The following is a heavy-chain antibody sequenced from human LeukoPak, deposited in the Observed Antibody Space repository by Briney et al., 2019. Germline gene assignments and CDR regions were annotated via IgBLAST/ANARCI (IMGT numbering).Heavy chain of an antibody. D-gene: IGHD6-13*01. CDR3: AKDVGTAALFVWYFDL. J-gene: IGHJ2*01. Sequence: PGGSLRLSCAASGFTFSCYAMHWVRQAPGKGLEWVAAISYDGSNKYYADSVKGRFTISRDNSKDTLYLQMNSLRAEDTAIYYCAKDVGTAALFVWYFDLWGRGTLVTVSS. V-gene: IGHV3-30*18. CDR1: GFTFSCYA. CDR2: ISYDGSNK.